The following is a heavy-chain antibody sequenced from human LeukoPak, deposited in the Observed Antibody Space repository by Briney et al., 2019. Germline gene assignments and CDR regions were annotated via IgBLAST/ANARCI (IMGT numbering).Heavy chain of an antibody. J-gene: IGHJ3*02. CDR2: ISGSGGNT. D-gene: IGHD5-18*01. Sequence: PGGSLRLSCAASGFTFSNYAMSWVRQAPGKGLEWVSAISGSGGNTYYADSGKGRFAISRDNSKNTPFLQMNSLRAEDTAIYYCAKGRGYGNHDAFDIWGQGTMVTVSS. V-gene: IGHV3-23*01. CDR3: AKGRGYGNHDAFDI. CDR1: GFTFSNYA.